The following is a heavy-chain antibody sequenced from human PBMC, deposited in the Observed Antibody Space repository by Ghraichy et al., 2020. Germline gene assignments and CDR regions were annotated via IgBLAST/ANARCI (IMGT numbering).Heavy chain of an antibody. CDR3: ARHRTMPIRNYFDS. D-gene: IGHD1-14*01. CDR1: GFRFNDYG. J-gene: IGHJ4*02. Sequence: GGSLRLSCAASGFRFNDYGMSWVRRAPGKGLEWVSAINFNGGSTQYADSVKGRVAISRDNSKNTLYLHLNSLRAEDTAVYYCARHRTMPIRNYFDSWGQGTLLTVSS. CDR2: INFNGGST. V-gene: IGHV3-23*01.